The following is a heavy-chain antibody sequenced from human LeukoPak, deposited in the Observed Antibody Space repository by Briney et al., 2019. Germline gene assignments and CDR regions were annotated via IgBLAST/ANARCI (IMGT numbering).Heavy chain of an antibody. CDR2: IYSGGST. V-gene: IGHV3-66*01. D-gene: IGHD5-18*01. CDR1: GFTFSRYS. CDR3: ARWDTAMGAFDI. Sequence: GGSLRLSCAASGFTFSRYSMNWVRQAPGKGLEWVSVIYSGGSTYYADSVKGRFTISRDNSKNTLYLQMNSLRAEDTAVYYCARWDTAMGAFDIWGQGTMVTVSS. J-gene: IGHJ3*02.